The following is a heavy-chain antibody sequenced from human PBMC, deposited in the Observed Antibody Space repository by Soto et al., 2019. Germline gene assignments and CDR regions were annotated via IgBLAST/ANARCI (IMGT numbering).Heavy chain of an antibody. V-gene: IGHV4-39*01. CDR2: IYYSGST. J-gene: IGHJ5*02. CDR1: GGSISSTSYY. CDR3: ARQLNLFYYDSSGYSWFDP. Sequence: ETLSLTCTLSGGSISSTSYYWGWIRQPPGKGLEWIGSIYYSGSTYYNPSLKSRVTISVDTSKNQFSLKLSSVTAADTAVYYCARQLNLFYYDSSGYSWFDPWGQGTLVTVSS. D-gene: IGHD3-22*01.